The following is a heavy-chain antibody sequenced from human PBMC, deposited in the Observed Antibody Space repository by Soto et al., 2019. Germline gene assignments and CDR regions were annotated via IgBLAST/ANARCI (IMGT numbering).Heavy chain of an antibody. V-gene: IGHV3-7*03. CDR1: GFTFTNHH. CDR3: ARDSAVSV. CDR2: INTDGSEK. D-gene: IGHD6-19*01. J-gene: IGHJ2*01. Sequence: EVQLVESGVGLVQPGGSLRLSCVAFGFTFTNHHLTWVRPAPGNGLEWVANINTDGSEKYYVDSVKGRFTISIDNANHSPSLQMNSLRAEESGRYYCARDSAVSVWGHGTLVIVSS.